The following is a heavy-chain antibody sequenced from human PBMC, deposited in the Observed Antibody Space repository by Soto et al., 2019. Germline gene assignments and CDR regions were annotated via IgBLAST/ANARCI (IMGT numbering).Heavy chain of an antibody. Sequence: GGSLRLSCSASGFTFSIYAMHWVRQAPGKGLEYVSSISTNGGSTDYADSVKGRFTISRDNSKNTAHLQMSSLRVEDTAVYYCVKGEYYYDRSGYYPFDYWGQGTLVTVS. J-gene: IGHJ4*02. CDR2: ISTNGGST. V-gene: IGHV3-64D*06. CDR1: GFTFSIYA. D-gene: IGHD3-22*01. CDR3: VKGEYYYDRSGYYPFDY.